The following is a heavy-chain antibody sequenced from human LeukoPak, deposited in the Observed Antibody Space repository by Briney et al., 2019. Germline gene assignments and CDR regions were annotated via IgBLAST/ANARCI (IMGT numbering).Heavy chain of an antibody. J-gene: IGHJ4*02. Sequence: QSGGSQRLSCAASGFTFGSYAMGRVRHAPGKGLEWVSAISGSGGSTYYADSVKGRFTISRDNSKNTLYLQMNSLRAEDTAVYYCAKDLSYSSGYPRGYWGQGTLVTVSS. D-gene: IGHD3-22*01. V-gene: IGHV3-23*01. CDR1: GFTFGSYA. CDR2: ISGSGGST. CDR3: AKDLSYSSGYPRGY.